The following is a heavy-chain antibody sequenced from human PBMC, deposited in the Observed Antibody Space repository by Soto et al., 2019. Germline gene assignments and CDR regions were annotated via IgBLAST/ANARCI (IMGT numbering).Heavy chain of an antibody. V-gene: IGHV3-23*01. D-gene: IGHD2-15*01. CDR1: GFRFGDYS. CDR2: ICPQSDCS. J-gene: IGHJ4*02. Sequence: EVQLLESGGGLVQPGGSLRLSCVASGFRFGDYSMTWVRQTPGEGLAWVSVICPQSDCSGYTESVQGRFTISRDNSKNTLFLQMDNLRAEDTALYYCAKGVTGSRYSAVDSWGQGILVTVSP. CDR3: AKGVTGSRYSAVDS.